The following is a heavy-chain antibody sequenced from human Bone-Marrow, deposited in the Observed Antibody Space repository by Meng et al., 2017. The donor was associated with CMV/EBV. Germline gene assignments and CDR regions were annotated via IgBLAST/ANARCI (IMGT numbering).Heavy chain of an antibody. D-gene: IGHD2-2*01. Sequence: GESLKISCAASGFTFSDYYMSWIRQAPGKGLEWVSYISSSGSTIYYADSVKGRFTISRDNAKNSLYLQMNSLRAEDTAVYYCARTIGDIVVVPAAMEVYYYYGMDVWGQGTTVTVSS. CDR2: ISSSGSTI. J-gene: IGHJ6*02. CDR1: GFTFSDYY. CDR3: ARTIGDIVVVPAAMEVYYYYGMDV. V-gene: IGHV3-11*04.